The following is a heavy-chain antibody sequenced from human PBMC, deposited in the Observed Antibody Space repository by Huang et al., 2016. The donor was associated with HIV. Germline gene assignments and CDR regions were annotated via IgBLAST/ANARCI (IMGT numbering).Heavy chain of an antibody. D-gene: IGHD3-3*01. V-gene: IGHV4-30-4*08. CDR1: GGSISSGGYT. J-gene: IGHJ3*02. CDR2: IYYNGDT. CDR3: AREGFYDLWSAFRRAVDAFDT. Sequence: QVQLHESGPGLVKPSQTLSLTCTVSGGSISSGGYTYNWIRQPPGKGLEWIGYIYYNGDTYYKPSRKSGGSISGDTSKNQFSLKLSSMTAADTAVYYCAREGFYDLWSAFRRAVDAFDTWGQGTKVTVSS.